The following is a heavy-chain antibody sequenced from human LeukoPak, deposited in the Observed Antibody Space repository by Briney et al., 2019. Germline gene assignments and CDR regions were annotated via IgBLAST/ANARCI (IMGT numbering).Heavy chain of an antibody. J-gene: IGHJ6*03. Sequence: SETLSLTCAVYGGSFSGYYWSWIRQPPGKGLEWIGEINHSGSTNYNPSLKSRLTISVDKSKNQFSLKLTSVTAADTAVYYCTIPSGIRLQLYYYYMDVWGKGTTVTISS. CDR1: GGSFSGYY. CDR2: INHSGST. D-gene: IGHD5-24*01. CDR3: TIPSGIRLQLYYYYMDV. V-gene: IGHV4-34*01.